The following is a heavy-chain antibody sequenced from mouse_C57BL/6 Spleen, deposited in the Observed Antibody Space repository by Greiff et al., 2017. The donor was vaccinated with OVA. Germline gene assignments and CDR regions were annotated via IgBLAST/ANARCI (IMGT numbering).Heavy chain of an antibody. CDR1: GFNIKDYY. CDR3: AVDPLYYDYDLDY. CDR2: IDPEDGET. J-gene: IGHJ2*01. D-gene: IGHD2-4*01. Sequence: DVQLQESGAELVKPGASVKLSCTASGFNIKDYYMHWVKQRTEQGLEWIGRIDPEDGETKYAPKFQGKATITANTTSNTAYLQLSSLTSEDTAVYYCAVDPLYYDYDLDYWGQGTTLTVSS. V-gene: IGHV14-2*01.